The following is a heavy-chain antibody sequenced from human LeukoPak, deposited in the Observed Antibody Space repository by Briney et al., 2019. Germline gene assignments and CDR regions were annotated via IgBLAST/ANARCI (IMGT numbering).Heavy chain of an antibody. CDR2: FDPDDGET. D-gene: IGHD6-19*01. Sequence: ASVRVSCQIAGKSLPDLSMYWVRQAPGEGLEWMGGFDPDDGETTYAQKFQGRVTMTEDTSTDTVYMELSNLRSDDTALYYCAADTQKTPVPATDHWGQGTLVTVSS. CDR1: GKSLPDLS. CDR3: AADTQKTPVPATDH. J-gene: IGHJ4*02. V-gene: IGHV1-24*01.